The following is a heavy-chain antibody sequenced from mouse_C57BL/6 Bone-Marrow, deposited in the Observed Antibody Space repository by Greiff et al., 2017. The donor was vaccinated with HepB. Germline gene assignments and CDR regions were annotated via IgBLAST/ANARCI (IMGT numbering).Heavy chain of an antibody. D-gene: IGHD2-3*01. Sequence: VQLQQSGAELVKPGASVKLSCKASGYTFTEYTIHWVKQRSGQGLEWIGWFYPGSGSIKYNEKFKDKATLTADKSSSTVFMELSRLTSEDSAVYFCTRHEVYYGYSPHYFDYWGQGTTLTVSS. CDR2: FYPGSGSI. CDR1: GYTFTEYT. V-gene: IGHV1-62-2*01. CDR3: TRHEVYYGYSPHYFDY. J-gene: IGHJ2*01.